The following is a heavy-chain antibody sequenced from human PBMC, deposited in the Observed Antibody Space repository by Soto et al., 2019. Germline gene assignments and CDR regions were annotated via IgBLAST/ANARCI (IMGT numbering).Heavy chain of an antibody. V-gene: IGHV4-30-4*02. CDR2: IFSSGTT. Sequence: SETLSLTFTVSGDSIGSVDRYWSWIRQAPGKGLEWIGYIFSSGTTYYNPSLKSRLTMSLDTSQNQFSLKLNSVTAADTAFYFGARVPSPLLSRYAMHXWGQGTPV. J-gene: IGHJ6*02. CDR1: GDSIGSVDRY. CDR3: ARVPSPLLSRYAMHX. D-gene: IGHD3-10*01.